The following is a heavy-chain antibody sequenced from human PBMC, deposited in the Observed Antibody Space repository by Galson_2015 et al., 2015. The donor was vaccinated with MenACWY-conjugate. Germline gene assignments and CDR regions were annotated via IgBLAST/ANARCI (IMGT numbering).Heavy chain of an antibody. CDR2: IYSGGDT. J-gene: IGHJ4*02. D-gene: IGHD6-6*01. V-gene: IGHV3-53*01. CDR3: ARVGGSSLAPFDY. CDR1: AFSVGSNY. Sequence: SLRLSCATSAFSVGSNYMGWVRQAPGKGLEWVSIIYSGGDTYYADSVKGRFTISRDSSKNTLYLQMNYLRAEDTAVYYCARVGGSSLAPFDYWGQGTLVTVSS.